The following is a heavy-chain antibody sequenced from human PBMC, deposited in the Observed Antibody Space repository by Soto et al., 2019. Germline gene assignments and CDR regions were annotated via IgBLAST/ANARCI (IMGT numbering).Heavy chain of an antibody. V-gene: IGHV3-7*03. CDR1: GFTFSRYW. D-gene: IGHD7-27*01. CDR3: AKENWANHDS. Sequence: PGGSLRLSCAASGFTFSRYWMSWVRQAPGGGLEWLANINEDGGGKYYTGSVEGRFTISRDNAKSSLFLQMNNLTVEDTAVYYCAKENWANHDSWGQGTLVTVSS. CDR2: INEDGGGK. J-gene: IGHJ4*02.